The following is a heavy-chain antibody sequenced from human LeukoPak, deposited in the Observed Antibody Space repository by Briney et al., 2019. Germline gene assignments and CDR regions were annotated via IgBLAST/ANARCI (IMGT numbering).Heavy chain of an antibody. J-gene: IGHJ4*02. V-gene: IGHV3-53*01. D-gene: IGHD5-24*01. CDR3: ARSRDGYKRFDS. CDR2: IYSGGST. CDR1: GFTVSSNY. Sequence: GSLRLSCAASGFTVSSNYMSWVRQAPGKGLEWVSVIYSGGSTYYADSVKGRFTISRDNSKNTLYLQMNSLRAEDTAVYFCARSRDGYKRFDSWGQGTLVTVSS.